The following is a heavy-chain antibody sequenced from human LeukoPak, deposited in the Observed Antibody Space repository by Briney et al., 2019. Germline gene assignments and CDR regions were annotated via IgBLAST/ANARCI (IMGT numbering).Heavy chain of an antibody. D-gene: IGHD3-3*01. V-gene: IGHV4-59*10. CDR3: ARTLWSGYYTGYYFDS. Sequence: SETLSLTCAVYGGSFSGYYWSWIRQPAGKGLEWIGRIYTSGSTNYNPSLKSRVTMSVDTSKNQFSLKLSSVTAADTAVYYCARTLWSGYYTGYYFDSWGQGTLVTVSS. J-gene: IGHJ4*02. CDR1: GGSFSGYY. CDR2: IYTSGST.